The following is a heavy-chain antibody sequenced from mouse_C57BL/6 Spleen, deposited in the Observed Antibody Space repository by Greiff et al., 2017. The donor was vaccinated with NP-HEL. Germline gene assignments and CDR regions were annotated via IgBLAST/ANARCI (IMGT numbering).Heavy chain of an antibody. CDR1: GFSLTSYG. CDR3: ARKGYAMDY. Sequence: VKLVESGPGLVQPSQSLSITCTVSGFSLTSYGVHWVRQSPGKGLEWLGVIWSGGSTDYNAAFIARLSISKDTSKSPVFFKMNSLQADDTAIYYCARKGYAMDYWGQGTSVTVSS. V-gene: IGHV2-2*01. CDR2: IWSGGST. J-gene: IGHJ4*01.